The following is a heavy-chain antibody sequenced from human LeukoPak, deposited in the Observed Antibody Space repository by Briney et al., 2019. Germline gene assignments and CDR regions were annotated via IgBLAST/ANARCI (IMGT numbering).Heavy chain of an antibody. J-gene: IGHJ4*02. CDR2: IKQDGSQK. Sequence: PGGSLRLSCAASGFTFSSYWMTWVRQAPGKGLEWVAKIKQDGSQKYYVDSVKGRLTVSRDNAKNSLSLEMNGLRAEDTAVYYCARGYYYFDYWGQGTLVTVSS. V-gene: IGHV3-7*05. D-gene: IGHD3-10*01. CDR3: ARGYYYFDY. CDR1: GFTFSSYW.